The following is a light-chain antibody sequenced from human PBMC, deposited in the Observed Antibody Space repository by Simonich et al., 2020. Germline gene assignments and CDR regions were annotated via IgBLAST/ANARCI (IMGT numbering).Light chain of an antibody. J-gene: IGKJ3*01. V-gene: IGKV4-1*01. Sequence: DIVMTQSPDSLAVSLGERATINCKSSQSVLYSSNNKNYLAWYQQKPGQPPKLLIYWETTRESGVPDRFSGSGSGTDFTLTISSLQAEDVAVYYCQQYYSTPFTFGPWTKVDIK. CDR1: QSVLYSSNNKNY. CDR3: QQYYSTPFT. CDR2: WET.